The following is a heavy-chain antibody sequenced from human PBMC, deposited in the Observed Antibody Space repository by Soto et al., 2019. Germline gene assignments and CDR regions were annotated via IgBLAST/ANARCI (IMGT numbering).Heavy chain of an antibody. Sequence: QVQLQESGPGLVKPSETLSLTCTVSGGSISSYYWSWIRQPPGKGLEWIGYIYYSGSTNYNPSLKSRVTISVDTSKNQFSLKLSSVTAADTAVYYCARDLRYSSPTRGLDVWGQGTTVTVSS. CDR2: IYYSGST. CDR3: ARDLRYSSPTRGLDV. D-gene: IGHD6-13*01. J-gene: IGHJ6*02. CDR1: GGSISSYY. V-gene: IGHV4-59*01.